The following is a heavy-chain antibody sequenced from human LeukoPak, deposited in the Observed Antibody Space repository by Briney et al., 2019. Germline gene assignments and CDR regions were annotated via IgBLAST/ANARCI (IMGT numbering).Heavy chain of an antibody. D-gene: IGHD2-15*01. CDR2: TVGGGSPNT. V-gene: IGHV3-23*01. Sequence: GGSLRLSCTVSGFTLSSYEMSWIRQAPGNGLEWVSATVGGGSPNTYHADSVKGRFTISRDNSKNTLFLQMNSLRAEDTAIYYCTKAPIVSCSGAFCYPFDSWGQGTLVTVSS. CDR3: TKAPIVSCSGAFCYPFDS. J-gene: IGHJ4*02. CDR1: GFTLSSYE.